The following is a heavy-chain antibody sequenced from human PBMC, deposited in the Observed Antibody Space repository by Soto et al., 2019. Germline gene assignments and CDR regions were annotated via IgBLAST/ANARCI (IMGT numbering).Heavy chain of an antibody. J-gene: IGHJ4*02. D-gene: IGHD1-1*01. Sequence: QLQLQESGPGLVKPSETLSLTCTVSGDSISSSSWYWGWIRQPPGKGLEWIGSIYRSGSTFYNPSLKRRVIISVVTSKNQFSLTLSSVTAADTAMYHCARLNWNDYSWGQGTLVTVSS. CDR2: IYRSGST. CDR1: GDSISSSSWY. CDR3: ARLNWNDYS. V-gene: IGHV4-39*01.